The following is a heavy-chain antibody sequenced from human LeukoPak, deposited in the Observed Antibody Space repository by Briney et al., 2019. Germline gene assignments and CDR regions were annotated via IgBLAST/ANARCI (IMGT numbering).Heavy chain of an antibody. CDR2: IYHSGST. CDR1: GYSISSGYY. Sequence: SETLSLTCTVSGYSISSGYYRGWIRQPPGKGLEWIGSIYHSGSTYYNPSLKSRVTISVDTSKNQFSLKLSSVTAADTAVYYCARGQTSYYYDSSGEIAFDIWGQGTMVTVSS. J-gene: IGHJ3*02. CDR3: ARGQTSYYYDSSGEIAFDI. V-gene: IGHV4-38-2*02. D-gene: IGHD3-22*01.